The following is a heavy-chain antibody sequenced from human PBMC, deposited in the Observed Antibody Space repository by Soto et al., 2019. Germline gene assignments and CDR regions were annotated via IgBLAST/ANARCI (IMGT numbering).Heavy chain of an antibody. J-gene: IGHJ4*02. CDR3: ARPPGYFHS. CDR2: TYYRSKWYN. V-gene: IGHV6-1*01. Sequence: SETLSLTCAISGSRVSSSSAAWNWIMQSPSRGLEWLGRTYYRSKWYNEYAVSVRSRITINPDTSKNQFSLQLNSVTPEDTAVYYCARPPGYFHSWGQSTLVTLAS. CDR1: GSRVSSSSAA.